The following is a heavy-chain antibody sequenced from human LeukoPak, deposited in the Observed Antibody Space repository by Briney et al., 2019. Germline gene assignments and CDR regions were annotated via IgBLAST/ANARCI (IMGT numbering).Heavy chain of an antibody. J-gene: IGHJ4*02. CDR3: ARLLTGQQQGPFDY. D-gene: IGHD6-13*01. CDR2: ISYDGSNK. Sequence: QPGGSLRLSCAASGFTFSSYVMHWVRQAPGKGLEWVAVISYDGSNKYYADSVKGRFTISRDNSKNTLYLQMNSLRAEDTAVYYCARLLTGQQQGPFDYWGQGTLVTVSS. CDR1: GFTFSSYV. V-gene: IGHV3-30-3*01.